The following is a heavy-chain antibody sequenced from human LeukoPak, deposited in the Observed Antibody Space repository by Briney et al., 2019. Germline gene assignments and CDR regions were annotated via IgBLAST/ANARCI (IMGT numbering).Heavy chain of an antibody. J-gene: IGHJ4*02. CDR2: INSDDSRT. CDR1: GFTFSAFW. V-gene: IGHV3-74*01. CDR3: ARQKQSHGNFDY. Sequence: PGGSLRLSCAASGFTFSAFWMHWVRQAPGKGLVWVSRINSDDSRTTYADSVKGRFTISRENAKNSLYLQMNSLRAEDTAMYYCARQKQSHGNFDYWGQGTLVTVSS. D-gene: IGHD1-26*01.